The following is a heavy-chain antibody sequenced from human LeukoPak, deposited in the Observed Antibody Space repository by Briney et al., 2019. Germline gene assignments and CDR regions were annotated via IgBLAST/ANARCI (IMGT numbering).Heavy chain of an antibody. D-gene: IGHD2-21*01. J-gene: IGHJ4*02. CDR2: ISGSGDST. Sequence: GGSLRLSCAASGFTFSTYAVNWVRQAPGKGLEWVSTISGSGDSTYYADSAKGRFTISRDNSKNTLYLQMNSLRAEDTAVYYCAKDGRYSGRAYYFDYWGQGTLVTVSS. CDR3: AKDGRYSGRAYYFDY. V-gene: IGHV3-23*01. CDR1: GFTFSTYA.